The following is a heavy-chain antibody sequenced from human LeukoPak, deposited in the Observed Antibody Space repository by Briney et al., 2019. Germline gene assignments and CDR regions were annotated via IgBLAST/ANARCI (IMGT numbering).Heavy chain of an antibody. V-gene: IGHV3-30*02. D-gene: IGHD6-13*01. CDR2: IRYDGSNK. CDR1: GFTVSSNY. J-gene: IGHJ4*02. CDR3: AKVFGSGSRAAGSAGFDY. Sequence: PGGSLRLSCAASGFTVSSNYMSWVRQAPGKGLEWVAFIRYDGSNKYYADSVKGRFTISRDNSKNTLYLQMNSLRAEDTAVYYCAKVFGSGSRAAGSAGFDYWGQGTLVTVSS.